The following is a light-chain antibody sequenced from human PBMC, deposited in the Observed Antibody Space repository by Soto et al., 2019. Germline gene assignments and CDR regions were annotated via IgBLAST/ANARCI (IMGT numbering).Light chain of an antibody. CDR1: QSVLDRSNNKNY. V-gene: IGKV4-1*01. J-gene: IGKJ1*01. CDR2: WAS. Sequence: DIVMTQSPDSLAVSLGERAIINCKSSQSVLDRSNNKNYLTWYQQKPGQPPKPLIYWASTREFGVPDRFSGSGSGTGFTLTISSRQAEDVALYCCQQYYPIPRTFGQGTKVEIK. CDR3: QQYYPIPRT.